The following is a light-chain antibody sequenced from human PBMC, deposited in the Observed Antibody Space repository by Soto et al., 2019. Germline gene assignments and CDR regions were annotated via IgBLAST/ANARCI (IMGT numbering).Light chain of an antibody. CDR1: ESISGY. CDR3: HQSYISPPA. V-gene: IGKV1-39*01. CDR2: AAS. J-gene: IGKJ1*01. Sequence: DFQLTQSPSSLSASVGDRVTITCRTSESISGYLSWYQQKAGQPPKLRIFAASSLQNGVPSRFSGRGSGTEYTLTISRLQADDFATYYCHQSYISPPAFGQGTKVEIQ.